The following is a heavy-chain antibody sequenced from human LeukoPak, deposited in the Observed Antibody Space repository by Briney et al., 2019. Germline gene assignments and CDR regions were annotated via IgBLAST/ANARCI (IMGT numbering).Heavy chain of an antibody. V-gene: IGHV4-30-4*01. CDR2: IYYSGST. CDR1: GGSISSGDYY. Sequence: SETLSLTCTVSGGSISSGDYYWSWIRQPPGKGLEWIGYIYYSGSTYYNPSLKSRVTISVDTSKDQFSLKLSSVTAADTAVYYCASDYGGNLHYFDYWGQGTLVTVSS. CDR3: ASDYGGNLHYFDY. J-gene: IGHJ4*02. D-gene: IGHD4-17*01.